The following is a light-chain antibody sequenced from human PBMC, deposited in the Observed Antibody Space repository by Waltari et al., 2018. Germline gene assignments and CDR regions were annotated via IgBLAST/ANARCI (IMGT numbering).Light chain of an antibody. CDR1: SGDVGAFDR. CDR2: GVS. J-gene: IGLJ3*02. Sequence: QSALTQPPSVSGSPGQSVTITCTGTSGDVGAFDRFSWYHQSPDTVPRLIIYGVSNRPSGVPDRFSGSKSGNTASLTISGLQIDDEAYYYCGSYSSGDTFVFGEGTKLTVL. CDR3: GSYSSGDTFV. V-gene: IGLV2-18*02.